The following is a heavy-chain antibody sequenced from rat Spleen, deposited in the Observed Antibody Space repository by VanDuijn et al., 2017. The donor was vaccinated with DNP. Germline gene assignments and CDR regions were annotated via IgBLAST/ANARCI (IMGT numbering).Heavy chain of an antibody. CDR2: VSATGSRT. V-gene: IGHV5-22*01. D-gene: IGHD4-3*01. CDR1: GFTFSNYY. J-gene: IGHJ2*01. Sequence: EVRLVESEGGLVQPGGSLKLSCAASGFTFSNYYMAWVRQAPKKGLEWVATVSATGSRTYYLDSVKGRFTISRDNAESSLYLQMNSLRSEDMATYYCVRWNSGHFDYWGQGVMVTVSS. CDR3: VRWNSGHFDY.